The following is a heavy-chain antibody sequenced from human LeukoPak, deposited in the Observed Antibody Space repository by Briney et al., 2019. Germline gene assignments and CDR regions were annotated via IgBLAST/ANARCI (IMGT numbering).Heavy chain of an antibody. D-gene: IGHD1-26*01. CDR3: AKDQRWESPHYLDS. J-gene: IGHJ4*02. Sequence: GGSLRLSCAASGFIVSSNYMSWVRQAPGKGLEWVSIIYSDGSTYYADSVKGRFTISRDNFKNILYFDMNSLRVEDTAVYYCAKDQRWESPHYLDSWGQGTLVTVSS. CDR2: IYSDGST. V-gene: IGHV3-53*01. CDR1: GFIVSSNY.